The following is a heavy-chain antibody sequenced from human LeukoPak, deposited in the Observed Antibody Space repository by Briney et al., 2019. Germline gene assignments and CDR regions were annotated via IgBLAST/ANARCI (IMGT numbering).Heavy chain of an antibody. Sequence: SQTLSLTCAISGDSVSSNSAAWNWIRQSPSRGLEWLGRTYYGSKWYIDYAVSVKSRITINPDTSKNQFSLQLNSVTPEDTAVYYCAREDDYVWGTPDDAFDIWGQGTMVTVSS. V-gene: IGHV6-1*01. J-gene: IGHJ3*02. D-gene: IGHD3-16*01. CDR2: TYYGSKWYI. CDR1: GDSVSSNSAA. CDR3: AREDDYVWGTPDDAFDI.